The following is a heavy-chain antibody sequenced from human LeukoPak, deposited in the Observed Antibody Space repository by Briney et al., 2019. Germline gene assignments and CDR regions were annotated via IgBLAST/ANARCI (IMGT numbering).Heavy chain of an antibody. CDR1: GFTFSSYE. V-gene: IGHV3-48*03. J-gene: IGHJ4*02. D-gene: IGHD3-10*01. CDR2: ISSSGSTT. Sequence: PGGSLRLSCAASGFTFSSYEMNWVRQAPGKGLEWVSYISSSGSTTYYADSVKGRFTISRDNSKNTLYLQMNSLRAEDTAVYYCAKCLSYYYGSGSFDYWGQGTLVTVSS. CDR3: AKCLSYYYGSGSFDY.